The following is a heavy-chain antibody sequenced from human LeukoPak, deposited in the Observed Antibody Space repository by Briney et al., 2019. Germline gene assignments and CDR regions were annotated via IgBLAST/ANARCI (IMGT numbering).Heavy chain of an antibody. Sequence: ASVKVSCKASGYTFTSYDINWVRQATGQGLEWMGWMNPNSGNTGYAQKFQGRVTMTRNTSISTAYMELSSLRSEDTAVYYCARGRGITMVRGVIIRRHYYYYYMDVWGKGTTVTVSS. V-gene: IGHV1-8*01. CDR2: MNPNSGNT. J-gene: IGHJ6*03. D-gene: IGHD3-10*01. CDR1: GYTFTSYD. CDR3: ARGRGITMVRGVIIRRHYYYYYMDV.